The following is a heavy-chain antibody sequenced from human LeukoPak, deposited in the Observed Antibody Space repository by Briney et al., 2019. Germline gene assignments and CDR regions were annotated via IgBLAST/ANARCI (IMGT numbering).Heavy chain of an antibody. CDR2: IIPIFGTA. CDR1: GGTFSSYA. CDR3: ATVRKHYYYDSSGQRAGRLEYFQH. Sequence: ASVKVSCKASGGTFSSYAISWVRQAPGQGLEWMGGIIPIFGTANCAQKFQGRVTITADESTSTAYMELSSLRSEDTAVYYCATVRKHYYYDSSGQRAGRLEYFQHWGQGTLVTVSS. V-gene: IGHV1-69*13. D-gene: IGHD3-22*01. J-gene: IGHJ1*01.